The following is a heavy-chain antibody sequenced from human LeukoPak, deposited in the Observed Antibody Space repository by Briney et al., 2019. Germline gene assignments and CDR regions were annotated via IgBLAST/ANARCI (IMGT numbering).Heavy chain of an antibody. CDR1: EFPVGSNY. Sequence: GGSLRLSCAASEFPVGSNYMTWVRQAPGKGLEWVSLIYSGGSTYYADSVKGRFTISRDNSKNTLYLQMNSLRAEDTAVYYCAELGITMIGGVWGKGTTVTISS. D-gene: IGHD3-10*02. J-gene: IGHJ6*04. CDR3: AELGITMIGGV. CDR2: IYSGGST. V-gene: IGHV3-66*01.